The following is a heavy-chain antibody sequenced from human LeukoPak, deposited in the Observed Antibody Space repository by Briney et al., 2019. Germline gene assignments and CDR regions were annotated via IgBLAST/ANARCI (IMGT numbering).Heavy chain of an antibody. CDR3: TKGSNRGVATIDY. CDR1: GFTFSAYG. CDR2: ISCGGSDK. J-gene: IGHJ4*02. Sequence: GGSLRLSCAASGFTFSAYGMHWVRQAPGKGLDWVAVISCGGSDKYYAASVKVRFTISRDNSKNTLFLQMNSLRAEDTAVYYCTKGSNRGVATIDYWGQGTLVTVSS. V-gene: IGHV3-30*18. D-gene: IGHD5-12*01.